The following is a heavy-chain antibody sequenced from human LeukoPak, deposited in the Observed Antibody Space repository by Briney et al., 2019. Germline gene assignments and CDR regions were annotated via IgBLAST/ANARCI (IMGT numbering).Heavy chain of an antibody. CDR1: GGSISSSSYS. Sequence: SETLSLTCTVSGGSISSSSYSWTWIRQPPGKGLEWIGYIYYSGSTYYNPSLKSRVTISVDTSKNQFSLKLSSVTAADTAVYYCARVWKTYSYLDYWGQGTLVTVSS. D-gene: IGHD1-1*01. CDR3: ARVWKTYSYLDY. J-gene: IGHJ4*02. CDR2: IYYSGST. V-gene: IGHV4-31*03.